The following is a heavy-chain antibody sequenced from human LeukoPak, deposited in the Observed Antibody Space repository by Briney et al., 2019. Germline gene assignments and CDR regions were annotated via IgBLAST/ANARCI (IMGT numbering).Heavy chain of an antibody. CDR3: AKDFTSFYCSSTSRHNY. D-gene: IGHD2-2*02. CDR1: GFTFSSYA. Sequence: PGGSLRLSCAASGFTFSSYAMSWVRQAPGKGLEWVSAISGSGGSTYYADSVKGRFTIPRDNSKNTLYLQMNSLRAEDTAVYYCAKDFTSFYCSSTSRHNYWGQGTLVTVSS. CDR2: ISGSGGST. V-gene: IGHV3-23*01. J-gene: IGHJ4*02.